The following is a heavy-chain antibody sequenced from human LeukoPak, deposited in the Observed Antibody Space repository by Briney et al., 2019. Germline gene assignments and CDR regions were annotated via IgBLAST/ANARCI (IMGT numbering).Heavy chain of an antibody. Sequence: GGSLRLSCAASGFTFSNYAMHWVRQAPGKGLEWVSLISSGGTYEYYADSVKGRFTISRDNSKNTLYLQLNSLRAEDTAVYYCARDSTYYYDSGSSGPYYFDNWGQGTLVTVSS. CDR1: GFTFSNYA. J-gene: IGHJ4*02. CDR3: ARDSTYYYDSGSSGPYYFDN. CDR2: ISSGGTYE. V-gene: IGHV3-30*01. D-gene: IGHD3-10*01.